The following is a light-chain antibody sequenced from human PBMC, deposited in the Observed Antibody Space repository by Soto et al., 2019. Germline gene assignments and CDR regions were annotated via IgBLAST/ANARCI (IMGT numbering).Light chain of an antibody. J-gene: IGLJ3*02. CDR1: SSDVGAYNY. V-gene: IGLV2-8*01. CDR2: EFT. CDR3: SLFASSNTWV. Sequence: QSALTQPPSASGSPGQSVTISCTGTSSDVGAYNYVSWYQQHAGKAPKLVIYEFTKRPSGVPDRFSGSKSANTASLTVSGLQAEDEADYYCSLFASSNTWVFGGGTKLTVL.